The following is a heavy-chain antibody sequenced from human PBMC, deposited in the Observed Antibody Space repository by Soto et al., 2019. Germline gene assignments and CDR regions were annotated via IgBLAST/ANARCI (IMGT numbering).Heavy chain of an antibody. CDR1: VFSLSTSLVG. CDR2: IYWDDDK. V-gene: IGHV2-5*02. Sequence: SGATLVNPTHTLTLTFTFSVFSLSTSLVGVVWIRHLPGNALECLALIYWDDDKRYSPSLKIRLTITNDTSKNQVVLTMTNMDPVDNAKYYCAHRTRELEINSCLDHWGQGTLVTVSS. CDR3: AHRTRELEINSCLDH. D-gene: IGHD1-1*01. J-gene: IGHJ5*02.